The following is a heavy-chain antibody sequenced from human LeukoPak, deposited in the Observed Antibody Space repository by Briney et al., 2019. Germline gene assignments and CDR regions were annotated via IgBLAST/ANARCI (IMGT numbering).Heavy chain of an antibody. J-gene: IGHJ4*02. CDR3: ARGWDYGSGSSGRVDY. CDR1: GGSFSGYY. V-gene: IGHV4-34*01. Sequence: PSETLSLTCAVYGGSFSGYYWTWIRQPPGKGLEWIGEINHSGSTNYNPSLKSRVTISVDTSKNQFSLKLSSATAADTAVYYCARGWDYGSGSSGRVDYWGQGTLVTVSS. D-gene: IGHD3-10*01. CDR2: INHSGST.